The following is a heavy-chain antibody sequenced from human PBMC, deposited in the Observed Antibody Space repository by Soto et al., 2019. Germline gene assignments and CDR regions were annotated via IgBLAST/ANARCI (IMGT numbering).Heavy chain of an antibody. V-gene: IGHV1-2*02. CDR3: ARRRDAYSFDS. CDR1: GYTFRGYY. Sequence: ASVKVSCKASGYTFRGYYTHWVRQAPGQGLEWMGWINPNSGDTNYAQKFQGRVTMTRDTSISTAYLQWSSLQASDTAVYYCARRRDAYSFDSWGQGTLVTVSS. J-gene: IGHJ4*02. D-gene: IGHD4-4*01. CDR2: INPNSGDT.